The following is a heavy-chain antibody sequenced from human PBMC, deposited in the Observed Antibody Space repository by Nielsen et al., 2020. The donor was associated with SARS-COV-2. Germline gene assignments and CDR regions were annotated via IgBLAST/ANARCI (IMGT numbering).Heavy chain of an antibody. J-gene: IGHJ3*02. CDR3: ARAPPANIVVVTAKSAFDI. Sequence: GGSLRLSCAASGFTFSSYWMHWVRQAPGKGLEWVAFIRYDGSIKYYADSVKGRFTISRDNSKNTLYLQMNSLRAEDTAVYYCARAPPANIVVVTAKSAFDIWGQGTMVTVSS. CDR1: GFTFSSYW. V-gene: IGHV3-30*02. CDR2: IRYDGSIK. D-gene: IGHD2-21*02.